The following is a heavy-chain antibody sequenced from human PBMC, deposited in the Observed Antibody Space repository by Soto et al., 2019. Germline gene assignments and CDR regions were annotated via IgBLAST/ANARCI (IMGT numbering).Heavy chain of an antibody. D-gene: IGHD5-12*01. CDR3: ARTWLRPPGTFDY. V-gene: IGHV4-30-4*01. J-gene: IGHJ4*02. Sequence: SETLSLTCTVSGGSISSGDYYWIWIRHPPGKGLEWIGYIYYSGSTYYNPSLKSRVTISVDTSKNQFSLKLSSVTAADTAVYYCARTWLRPPGTFDYWGQGTLVTVSS. CDR2: IYYSGST. CDR1: GGSISSGDYY.